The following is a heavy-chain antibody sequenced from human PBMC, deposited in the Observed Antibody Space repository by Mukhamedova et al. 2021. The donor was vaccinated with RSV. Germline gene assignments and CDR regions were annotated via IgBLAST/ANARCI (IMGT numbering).Heavy chain of an antibody. CDR3: VRDRRSRSGSYGALADL. J-gene: IGHJ6*02. D-gene: IGHD3-10*01. V-gene: IGHV3-20*03. Sequence: WVSGINWNAYTTAYADSVKGRFFISRYNAKKSLYLQMNNLRAEDTALYYFVRDRRSRSGSYGALADLWGQGITVTVSS. CDR2: INWNAYTT.